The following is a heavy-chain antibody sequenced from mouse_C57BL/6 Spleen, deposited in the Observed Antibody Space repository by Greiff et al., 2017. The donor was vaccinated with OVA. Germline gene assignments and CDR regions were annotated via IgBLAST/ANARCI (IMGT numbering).Heavy chain of an antibody. V-gene: IGHV1-50*01. CDR3: ARGLTTVVATDYAMDY. CDR1: GYTFTSYW. D-gene: IGHD1-1*01. J-gene: IGHJ4*01. CDR2: IDPSDSYT. Sequence: QVQLQQPGAELVKPGASVKLSCKASGYTFTSYWMQWVKQRPGQGLEWIGEIDPSDSYTNYNQKFKGKATFTVDTSSTTAYMQLSSLTAEDSAVYYCARGLTTVVATDYAMDYWGQGTSVTVSS.